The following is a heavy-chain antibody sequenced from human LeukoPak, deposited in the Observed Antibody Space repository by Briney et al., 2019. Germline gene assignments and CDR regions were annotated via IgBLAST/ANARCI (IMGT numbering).Heavy chain of an antibody. V-gene: IGHV3-30-3*01. D-gene: IGHD3-22*01. CDR1: GFTFSGYA. J-gene: IGHJ4*02. CDR2: ISYDGSNK. CDR3: ARAAMIVVVLADY. Sequence: GGSLRLSCAASGFTFSGYAMHWVRQAPGKGLEWVAVISYDGSNKYYADSVKGRFTISRDNSKNTLYLQMNSLRAEDTAVYYCARAAMIVVVLADYWGQGTLVTVSS.